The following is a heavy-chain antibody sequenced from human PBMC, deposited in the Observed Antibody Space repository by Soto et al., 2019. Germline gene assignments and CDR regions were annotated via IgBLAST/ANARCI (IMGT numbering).Heavy chain of an antibody. D-gene: IGHD4-4*01. Sequence: EVQLVESGGGLVQPGGSLKLSCAASGFTFSGSAMHWVCQASGKGLEWVGRIRSKAHGYVTIYAASVKGRFTISRDDSKNTAYLQMNSLKTEDTALYYCTRQNDYNTPAVMWGQGTLVTVSS. V-gene: IGHV3-73*02. J-gene: IGHJ4*02. CDR3: TRQNDYNTPAVM. CDR1: GFTFSGSA. CDR2: IRSKAHGYVT.